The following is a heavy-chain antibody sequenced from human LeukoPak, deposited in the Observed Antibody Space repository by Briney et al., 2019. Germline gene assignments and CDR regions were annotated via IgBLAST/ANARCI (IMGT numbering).Heavy chain of an antibody. V-gene: IGHV4-61*02. CDR3: ARAFLRRRTIEMATTRYFDL. J-gene: IGHJ2*01. D-gene: IGHD5-24*01. CDR1: GGSISSGSYY. CDR2: IYTSGST. Sequence: SETLSLTCTVSGGSISSGSYYWGWIRQPAGKGLEWIGRIYTSGSTNYNPSLKSRVTISVDTSKNQFSLKLSSVTAADTAVYYCARAFLRRRTIEMATTRYFDLWGRGTLVTVSS.